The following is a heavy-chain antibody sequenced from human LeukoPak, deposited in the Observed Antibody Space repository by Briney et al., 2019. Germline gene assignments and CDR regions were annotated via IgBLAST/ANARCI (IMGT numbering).Heavy chain of an antibody. D-gene: IGHD6-19*01. J-gene: IGHJ4*02. V-gene: IGHV4-30-2*01. CDR3: ARGIAVWGFDY. Sequence: SQTLSLTCTVSGGSISSGGYYWSWIRQPPGKGLEWIGYIYHSGSTYYNPSLKSRVTISVDRSKNQFSLKLSSVTAADTAVYYCARGIAVWGFDYWGQRTPVTVSS. CDR2: IYHSGST. CDR1: GGSISSGGYY.